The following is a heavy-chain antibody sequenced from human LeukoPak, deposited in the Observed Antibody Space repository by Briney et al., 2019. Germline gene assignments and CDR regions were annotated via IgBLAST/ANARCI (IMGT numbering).Heavy chain of an antibody. J-gene: IGHJ6*03. CDR3: ARDRMVVVPAAMVPYYYYYMDV. Sequence: SETLSLTCTVSGGSISSGSYYWSWIRQPAGKGLEWIGRIYTSGSTNYNPSLKSRVTISVDTSKSQFSLKLSSVTAADTAVYYCARDRMVVVPAAMVPYYYYYMDVWGKGTTVTVSS. V-gene: IGHV4-61*02. CDR2: IYTSGST. D-gene: IGHD2-2*01. CDR1: GGSISSGSYY.